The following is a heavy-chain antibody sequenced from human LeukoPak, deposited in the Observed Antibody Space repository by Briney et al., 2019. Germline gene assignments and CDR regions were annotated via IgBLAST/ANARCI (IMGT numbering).Heavy chain of an antibody. Sequence: PSETLSLTCTVSGGSISSSSYYWVWIRQPLGKGLEWIGSIYYSGSTYYNPSLKSRVTISVDTSKNQFSLKLSSVTAADTAVYYCARVPGGYDFWSGYLMIDYWGQGTLVTVSS. V-gene: IGHV4-39*01. CDR2: IYYSGST. D-gene: IGHD3-3*01. J-gene: IGHJ4*02. CDR3: ARVPGGYDFWSGYLMIDY. CDR1: GGSISSSSYY.